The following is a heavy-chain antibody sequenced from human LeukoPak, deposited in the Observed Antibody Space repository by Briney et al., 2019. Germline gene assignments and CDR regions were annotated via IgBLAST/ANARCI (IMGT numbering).Heavy chain of an antibody. Sequence: PSQTLSLTCTVSGGSISSGSYYWSWIRQPAGKGLEWIGRIYTSGSTNYNPSLKSRVTISVDTSKNQFSLKLSSVTAADTAVYYCARDGKAAAGSFDYWGQGTLVTVSS. CDR2: IYTSGST. CDR3: ARDGKAAAGSFDY. V-gene: IGHV4-61*02. D-gene: IGHD6-13*01. CDR1: GGSISSGSYY. J-gene: IGHJ4*02.